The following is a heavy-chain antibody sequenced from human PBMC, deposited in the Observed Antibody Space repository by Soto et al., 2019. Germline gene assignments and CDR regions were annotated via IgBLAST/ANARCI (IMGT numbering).Heavy chain of an antibody. Sequence: QVQLAQSGAEVKKPGASVKVSCKASEYTFTSFDINWVRQATGQGLEWMGWMNPNSGNTGYTQKFQGRVTMTRNTSISTAYMELSSLRSEDTAVYYCARGITIFGVVPGWGQGTLVTVSS. CDR1: EYTFTSFD. V-gene: IGHV1-8*01. D-gene: IGHD3-3*01. J-gene: IGHJ4*02. CDR2: MNPNSGNT. CDR3: ARGITIFGVVPG.